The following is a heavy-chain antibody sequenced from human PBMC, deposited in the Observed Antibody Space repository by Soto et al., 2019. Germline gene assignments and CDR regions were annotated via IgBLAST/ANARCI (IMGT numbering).Heavy chain of an antibody. CDR1: GFTFSGSA. CDR2: IGSKANGYAT. CDR3: TRTPLSPGNYDSARGY. J-gene: IGHJ4*02. D-gene: IGHD3-22*01. Sequence: HPGGSLRLSCAASGFTFSGSAAHWVRQASGKGLEWVGRIGSKANGYATAYAASVKGRFTLSRDDSKNTAYLQMNSLKPEDTAVYFCTRTPLSPGNYDSARGYWGQGTQVTVSS. V-gene: IGHV3-73*01.